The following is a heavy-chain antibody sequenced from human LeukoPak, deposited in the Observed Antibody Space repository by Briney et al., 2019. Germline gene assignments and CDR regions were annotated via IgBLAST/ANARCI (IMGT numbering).Heavy chain of an antibody. V-gene: IGHV3-33*01. CDR3: ARDRMYYSAFDY. D-gene: IGHD2-15*01. CDR2: IWYDGSNK. CDR1: GFTFSSCG. Sequence: PGGSLRLSCAASGFTFSSCGMHWVRQAPGKGLEWVAVIWYDGSNKYYADSVKGRFTISRDNSKNTLYLQMNSLRAEDTAVYYCARDRMYYSAFDYWGQGTLVTVSS. J-gene: IGHJ4*02.